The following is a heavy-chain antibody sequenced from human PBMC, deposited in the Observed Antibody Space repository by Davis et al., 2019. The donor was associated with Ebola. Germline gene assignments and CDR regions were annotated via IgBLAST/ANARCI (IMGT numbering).Heavy chain of an antibody. CDR3: AKALTYDFWSGKDAFDI. Sequence: SLKISCAASGFTFDDYAMHWVRQAPGKGLEWVAGITWNSGRTGYADSVRGRLTISRDNAKNSLYLQVNSLRAEDTALYFCAKALTYDFWSGKDAFDIWGQGTMVTVSS. V-gene: IGHV3-9*01. D-gene: IGHD3-3*01. CDR2: ITWNSGRT. CDR1: GFTFDDYA. J-gene: IGHJ3*02.